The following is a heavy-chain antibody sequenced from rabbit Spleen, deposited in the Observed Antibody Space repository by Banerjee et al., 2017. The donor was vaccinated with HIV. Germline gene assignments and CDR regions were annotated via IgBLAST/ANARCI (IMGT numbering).Heavy chain of an antibody. CDR3: ARDTGSSFSSYGMDL. Sequence: QEQLVESGGGLVKPEGSLKLSCTASGFSFSDKDVMCWVHQAPGKGLEWIACINTITGKSVYASWAKGRFIMSRTSSTTVTLQMTRLTAADTATYFCARDTGSSFSSYGMDLWGQGTLVTVS. J-gene: IGHJ6*01. CDR2: INTITGKS. CDR1: GFSFSDKDV. V-gene: IGHV1S45*01. D-gene: IGHD8-1*01.